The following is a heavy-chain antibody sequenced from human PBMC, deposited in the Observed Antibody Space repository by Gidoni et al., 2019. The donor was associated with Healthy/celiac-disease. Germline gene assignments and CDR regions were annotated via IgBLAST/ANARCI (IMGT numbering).Heavy chain of an antibody. CDR2: IVVGSGNT. J-gene: IGHJ6*02. V-gene: IGHV1-58*01. CDR3: AAHSGSYSDYYYGMDV. CDR1: GFTFTSSA. Sequence: QMQLVQSGPEVKKPGTSVKVSCKSSGFTFTSSAVQWVRQARGQRLEWIGWIVVGSGNTNNAQKFQDRVTITRDMSTSTAYMELSSLRSEDTAVYYCAAHSGSYSDYYYGMDVWGQGTTVTVSS. D-gene: IGHD1-26*01.